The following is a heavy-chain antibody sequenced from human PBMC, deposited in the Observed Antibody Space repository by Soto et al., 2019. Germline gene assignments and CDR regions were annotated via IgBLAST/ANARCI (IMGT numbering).Heavy chain of an antibody. CDR2: ISYDGSNK. V-gene: IGHV3-30-3*01. D-gene: IGHD3-22*01. Sequence: VGSLRLSCASSVFTFGSYAMHCVRHSPGKWLEWVAVISYDGSNKYYADSVKGRFTISRDNSKNTLYLQMNSLRAEDTAVYYCERDPDRSGYYVFDCWGQGTPVSVSS. CDR1: VFTFGSYA. J-gene: IGHJ4*02. CDR3: ERDPDRSGYYVFDC.